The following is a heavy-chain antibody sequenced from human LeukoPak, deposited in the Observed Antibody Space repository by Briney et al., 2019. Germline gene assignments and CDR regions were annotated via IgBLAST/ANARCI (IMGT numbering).Heavy chain of an antibody. CDR1: GFTFSSYA. V-gene: IGHV3-23*01. CDR3: AKDFDGYSTPYFDH. Sequence: GGSLRLSCVASGFTFSSYAMSWVRQAPGKGLEWVSAISGSGDNTYYADSVKGRFTISRDNSKNTLYLQMNSLRAEDAAVYYCAKDFDGYSTPYFDHWGQGTLVTVSS. CDR2: ISGSGDNT. J-gene: IGHJ4*02. D-gene: IGHD5-24*01.